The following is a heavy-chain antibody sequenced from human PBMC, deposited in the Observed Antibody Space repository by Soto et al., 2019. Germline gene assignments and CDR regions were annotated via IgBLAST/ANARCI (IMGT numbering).Heavy chain of an antibody. D-gene: IGHD6-6*01. CDR1: GFTFSAYS. Sequence: PGGSLRLSCAASGFTFSAYSMNWVRQAPGKGLEWVSYISGSGSPTHYADSVKGRFTVSRDNAKNSLSLQMNSLRAEDTAVYYCAKVLYSSSYFDYWGQGTLVTVSS. V-gene: IGHV3-48*01. CDR2: ISGSGSPT. CDR3: AKVLYSSSYFDY. J-gene: IGHJ4*02.